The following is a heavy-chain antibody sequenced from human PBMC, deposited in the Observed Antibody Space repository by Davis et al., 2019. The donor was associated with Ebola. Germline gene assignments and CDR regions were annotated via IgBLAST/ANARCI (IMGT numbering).Heavy chain of an antibody. CDR1: GFTFSSYG. Sequence: GESLKISCAASGFTFSSYGMHWVRQAPGKGLEWVAVIWYDGSNKYYADSVKGRFTISRDNSKNTLYLQMNSLRAEDTAVYYCARELGRGSNFDYWGQGTLVTVSS. J-gene: IGHJ4*02. CDR3: ARELGRGSNFDY. CDR2: IWYDGSNK. V-gene: IGHV3-33*01.